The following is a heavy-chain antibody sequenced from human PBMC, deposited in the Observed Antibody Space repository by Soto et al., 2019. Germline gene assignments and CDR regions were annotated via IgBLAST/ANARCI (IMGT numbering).Heavy chain of an antibody. CDR1: GGSISSGDYY. D-gene: IGHD1-26*01. J-gene: IGHJ6*02. Sequence: PSETLSLTCTVSGGSISSGDYYWSWIRQPPGKGLEWIGYIYYSGSTYYNPSLKSRVTISVDTSKNQFSLKLSSVTAADTAVYYCARGEAERSYYGMDVWGQGTTVTVSS. CDR2: IYYSGST. CDR3: ARGEAERSYYGMDV. V-gene: IGHV4-30-4*01.